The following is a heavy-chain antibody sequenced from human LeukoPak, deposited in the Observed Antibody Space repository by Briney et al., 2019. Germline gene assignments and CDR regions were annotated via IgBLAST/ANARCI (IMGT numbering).Heavy chain of an antibody. J-gene: IGHJ3*02. V-gene: IGHV4-28*05. Sequence: SETLSLTCAVSGYSISSSNWWGWIRQPPGKGLEWIGYIYYSGSIYYNPSLKSRVTMSVDTSKNQFSLKLSSVTAVDTAVYYCARRSTDSVRASDIWGQGTMVTVSS. CDR1: GYSISSSNW. CDR2: IYYSGSI. CDR3: ARRSTDSVRASDI.